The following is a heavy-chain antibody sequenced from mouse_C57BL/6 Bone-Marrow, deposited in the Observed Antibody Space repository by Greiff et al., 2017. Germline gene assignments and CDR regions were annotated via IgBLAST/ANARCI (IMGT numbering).Heavy chain of an antibody. CDR3: ARYALDGYYWYFDV. Sequence: EVKLVESGGGLVQSGRSLRLSCATSGFTFSDFYMEWVRQAPGKGLEWIAASRNKANDYTTEYSASVKGRFIVSRDTSQSILYLQMNALRAEDTAIYYCARYALDGYYWYFDVWGTGTTVTVSS. D-gene: IGHD2-3*01. CDR2: SRNKANDYTT. J-gene: IGHJ1*03. V-gene: IGHV7-1*01. CDR1: GFTFSDFY.